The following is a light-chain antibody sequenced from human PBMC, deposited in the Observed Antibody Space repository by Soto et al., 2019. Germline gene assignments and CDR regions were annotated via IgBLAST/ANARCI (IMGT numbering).Light chain of an antibody. CDR3: QQYYSSPWT. V-gene: IGKV4-1*01. CDR2: WAS. J-gene: IGKJ1*01. CDR1: QSVLYSSNNKNY. Sequence: DIVMTQSPDSLAVSLGERAAINCKSSQSVLYSSNNKNYLAWYQQKPGQPPELLIYWASTRESGVPDRFNGSGSGTDFTLTISSLQAEDVAVYYCQQYYSSPWTFGQGTKVEIK.